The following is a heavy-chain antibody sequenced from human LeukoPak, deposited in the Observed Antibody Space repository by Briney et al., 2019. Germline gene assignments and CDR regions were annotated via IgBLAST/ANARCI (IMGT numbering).Heavy chain of an antibody. CDR2: IQPGQTDA. CDR3: ARHDYYDSSGYYI. V-gene: IGHV5-51*01. D-gene: IGHD3-22*01. CDR1: GYSSTYYW. J-gene: IGHJ4*02. Sequence: GESLKISCKASGYSSTYYWIAWVRQMPGKGLEWMGVIQPGQTDARYSPSFQGQATISADKSINTAYLQWSSLKASDTAMYYCARHDYYDSSGYYIWGQGTLVTVSS.